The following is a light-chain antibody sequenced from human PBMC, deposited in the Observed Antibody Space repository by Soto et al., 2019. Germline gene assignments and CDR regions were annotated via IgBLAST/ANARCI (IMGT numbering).Light chain of an antibody. CDR1: SSNIGAGYD. V-gene: IGLV1-40*01. Sequence: QSVLTQPPSLSGAPGQRVTISCTGSSSNIGAGYDVHWYQQLPGTAPRVLIYDNNSRPSGVPARFSGSKSGTSASLAITGLQAEDEADYYCHSYDVSLSGPVFGRGTKLTVL. J-gene: IGLJ2*01. CDR2: DNN. CDR3: HSYDVSLSGPV.